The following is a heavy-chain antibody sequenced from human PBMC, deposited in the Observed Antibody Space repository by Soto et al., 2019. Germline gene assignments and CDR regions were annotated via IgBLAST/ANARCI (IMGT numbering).Heavy chain of an antibody. Sequence: GGSLRLSCAASGFTFSSYGMHWVRQAPGKGLEWVAVISYDGSNKYYADSGKGRFTISRDNSKNTLYLQMNSLRAEDTAVYYCAKVAADGYFDYWGQGTLVTVSS. CDR3: AKVAADGYFDY. CDR1: GFTFSSYG. V-gene: IGHV3-30*18. D-gene: IGHD6-13*01. J-gene: IGHJ4*02. CDR2: ISYDGSNK.